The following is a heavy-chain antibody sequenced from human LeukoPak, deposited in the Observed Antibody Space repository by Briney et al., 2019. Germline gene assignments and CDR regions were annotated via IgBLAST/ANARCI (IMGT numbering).Heavy chain of an antibody. CDR1: GGSFSGYY. Sequence: PSETLSLTCAVYGGSFSGYYWSWIRRPPGKGLEWIGEINHSGSTNYNPSLKSRVTISVDTSKNQFSLKLRSVTAADTAVYYCASFYSSNYYFDYWGQGTLVTVSS. J-gene: IGHJ4*02. CDR2: INHSGST. CDR3: ASFYSSNYYFDY. D-gene: IGHD6-13*01. V-gene: IGHV4-34*01.